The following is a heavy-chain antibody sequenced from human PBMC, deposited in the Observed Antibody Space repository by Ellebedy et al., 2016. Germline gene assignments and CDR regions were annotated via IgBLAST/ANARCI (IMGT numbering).Heavy chain of an antibody. Sequence: GESLKISCTASGFTFSASAMHWVRQAPGKGLEWVAIISYDGGNTYYADSVKGRFTISRDNSKNTLYLQMNSLGGEDTAIYYCARDPEYQFGLDDNWIDPWGQGTLVTVSS. D-gene: IGHD2-2*01. J-gene: IGHJ5*02. V-gene: IGHV3-30*04. CDR3: ARDPEYQFGLDDNWIDP. CDR1: GFTFSASA. CDR2: ISYDGGNT.